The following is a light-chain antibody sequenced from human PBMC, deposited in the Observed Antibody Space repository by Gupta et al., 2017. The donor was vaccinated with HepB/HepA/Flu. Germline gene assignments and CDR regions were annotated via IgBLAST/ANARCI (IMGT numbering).Light chain of an antibody. V-gene: IGLV2-11*01. CDR2: DVS. Sequence: QSALPQPRPVSGSPGQSVTISCTGTSSDVGGYNYVSWYQQHPGKAPKLMIYDVSKRPSGVPDRFSGSKSGNTASLTISGLQAEDEAYYYCCSYAGSYTWVFGGGTNLTVL. CDR3: CSYAGSYTWV. J-gene: IGLJ3*02. CDR1: SSDVGGYNY.